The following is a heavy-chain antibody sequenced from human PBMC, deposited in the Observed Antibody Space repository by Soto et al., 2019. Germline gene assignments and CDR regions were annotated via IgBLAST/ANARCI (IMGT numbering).Heavy chain of an antibody. CDR3: ARSGNVLRFLEWPFDY. J-gene: IGHJ4*02. CDR2: IYPGDSDT. D-gene: IGHD3-3*01. V-gene: IGHV5-51*01. CDR1: GYSFTSYW. Sequence: GESLKISCKGSGYSFTSYWIGWVRQMPGKGLEWMGIIYPGDSDTRYSPSFQGQVTISADKSISTAYLQWSSLKASDTAMYYCARSGNVLRFLEWPFDYWGQGTLVTVSS.